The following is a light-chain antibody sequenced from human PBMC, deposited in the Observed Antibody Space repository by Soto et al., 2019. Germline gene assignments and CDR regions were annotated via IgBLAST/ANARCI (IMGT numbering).Light chain of an antibody. CDR2: GAS. J-gene: IGKJ5*01. CDR1: QNIHTY. CDR3: QQYYNWPRT. V-gene: IGKV3-15*01. Sequence: ELVMTKSPATLSVSPGERATFLCRASQNIHTYLAWYQQKPGKAPKLLFYGASTVATGLPARFSGSGSGTEFTLTINSLQAEDCAVYYCQQYYNWPRTFGQGTRLDIK.